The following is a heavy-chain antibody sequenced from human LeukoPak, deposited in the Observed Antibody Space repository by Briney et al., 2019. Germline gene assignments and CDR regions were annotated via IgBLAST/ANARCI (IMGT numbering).Heavy chain of an antibody. CDR3: ARDFNWAIDY. CDR2: ISSEGRKK. Sequence: GRSLRLSCAASGFIFSSYGMHWVRQAPGKGLEWVALISSEGRKKLYADSVKGRLTISRDTSKNTLHLEMSSLRPEDTAVYYCARDFNWAIDYWGQGTLVTVSS. V-gene: IGHV3-30*03. J-gene: IGHJ4*02. D-gene: IGHD7-27*01. CDR1: GFIFSSYG.